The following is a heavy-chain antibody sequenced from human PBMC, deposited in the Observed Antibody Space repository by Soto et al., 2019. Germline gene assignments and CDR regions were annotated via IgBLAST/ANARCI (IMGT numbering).Heavy chain of an antibody. D-gene: IGHD2-2*02. CDR2: IYYSGST. Sequence: SETLSLTCTVSGGSISSYYWSWIRQPPGKGLEWIGYIYYSGSTIYNPSLKSRVTISVDTSKYQFSLKLSSVTAADTAVYYCARVRVVPAAIVDWFDPWGQGTLVTVSS. V-gene: IGHV4-59*01. J-gene: IGHJ5*02. CDR3: ARVRVVPAAIVDWFDP. CDR1: GGSISSYY.